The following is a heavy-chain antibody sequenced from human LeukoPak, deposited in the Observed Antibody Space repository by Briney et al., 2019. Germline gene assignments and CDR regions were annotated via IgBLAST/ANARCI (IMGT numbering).Heavy chain of an antibody. CDR2: ISYDGSNK. CDR1: GFTFSSYG. Sequence: PGGSLRLSCAASGFTFSSYGMHWVRQAPGKGLEWVAVISYDGSNKYYADSVKGRFTISRDNSKNTLYLQMNSLRAEDTAIYYCARAMEIDYWGQGTLVTVSS. V-gene: IGHV3-30*03. CDR3: ARAMEIDY. J-gene: IGHJ4*02. D-gene: IGHD3-3*01.